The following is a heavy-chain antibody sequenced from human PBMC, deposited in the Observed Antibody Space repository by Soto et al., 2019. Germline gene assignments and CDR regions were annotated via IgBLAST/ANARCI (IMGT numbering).Heavy chain of an antibody. CDR1: GYTFTSYY. CDR2: SNPSGGST. D-gene: IGHD2-15*01. V-gene: IGHV1-46*03. J-gene: IGHJ4*02. CDR3: ARGVPVVVVVAATRIPEYYFDY. Sequence: ASVKVSCKASGYTFTSYYMHWVRQAPGQGLEWMGISNPSGGSTSYAQKLQGRVNMTRDTSTSTVYMELSSLRSEDTAVYYCARGVPVVVVVAATRIPEYYFDYWGQGTLVTVSS.